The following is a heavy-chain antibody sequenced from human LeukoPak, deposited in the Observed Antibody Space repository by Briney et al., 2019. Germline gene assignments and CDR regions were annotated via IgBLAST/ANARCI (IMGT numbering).Heavy chain of an antibody. CDR3: ARDLRELPL. Sequence: PGGSLRLSSAASGFTFSSYTMTWVRQAPGKGLEWVSSISSSSNYIYYADSVKGRFTSSRDNAKNSLYLQMNSLRAEDTAVYYCARDLRELPLWGQGTLVTVSS. D-gene: IGHD1-26*01. J-gene: IGHJ4*02. CDR2: ISSSSNYI. CDR1: GFTFSSYT. V-gene: IGHV3-21*01.